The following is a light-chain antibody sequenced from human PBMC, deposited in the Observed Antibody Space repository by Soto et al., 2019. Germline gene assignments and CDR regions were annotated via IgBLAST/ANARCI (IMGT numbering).Light chain of an antibody. Sequence: EIVLTQSPGTLSLSPGEGATLSCRASEGVASNYLAWYQHKPGQSPRLLLFGASNRATGIPDRFSGSGSGADFTLTISRVEPEDFATYYCQHYNSYSEAFGQGTKVDIK. CDR2: GAS. CDR3: QHYNSYSEA. J-gene: IGKJ1*01. V-gene: IGKV3-20*01. CDR1: EGVASNY.